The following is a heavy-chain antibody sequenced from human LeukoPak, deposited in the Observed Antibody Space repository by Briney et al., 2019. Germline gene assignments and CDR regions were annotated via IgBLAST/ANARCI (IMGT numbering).Heavy chain of an antibody. CDR1: GYSIRSGHY. CDR2: INHSGIT. Sequence: PSETLSLTCAVSGYSIRSGHYWGWIRQSPGKGLEWIGSINHSGITEYNPSLKSRVTLSVDTSKNQFSLQLRSVTATDSGVYHCARLPGLYSSNFDTWGRGALVIVSS. J-gene: IGHJ4*02. V-gene: IGHV4-38-2*01. CDR3: ARLPGLYSSNFDT. D-gene: IGHD2-21*01.